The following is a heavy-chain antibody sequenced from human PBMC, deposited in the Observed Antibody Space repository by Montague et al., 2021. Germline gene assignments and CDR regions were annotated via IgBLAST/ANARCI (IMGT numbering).Heavy chain of an antibody. CDR3: AHRSSTSLIDY. CDR2: IYWDDDK. V-gene: IGHV2-5*02. Sequence: PALVKPTQTLTLTCTFSGFSLSTNGAGVGWFRQPPGKALDWLALIYWDDDKRYSPSLKNRLTVTKDTSKNQVVLTVTNMDPVDTATYYCAHRSSTSLIDYWGQGTLVTVSP. D-gene: IGHD2-2*01. CDR1: GFSLSTNGAG. J-gene: IGHJ4*02.